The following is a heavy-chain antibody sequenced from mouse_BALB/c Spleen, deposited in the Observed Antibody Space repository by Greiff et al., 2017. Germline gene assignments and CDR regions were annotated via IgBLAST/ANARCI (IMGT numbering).Heavy chain of an antibody. D-gene: IGHD1-1*01. CDR2: IDPENGNT. CDR3: AKDYYGRGGFDY. Sequence: EVQLQQSGAELVRPGALVKLSCKASGFNIKDYYMHWVKQRPEQGLEWIGWIDPENGNTIYDPKFQGKASITADTSSNTAYLQLSSLTSEDTAVYYCAKDYYGRGGFDYWGQGTTLTVSS. CDR1: GFNIKDYY. J-gene: IGHJ2*01. V-gene: IGHV14-1*02.